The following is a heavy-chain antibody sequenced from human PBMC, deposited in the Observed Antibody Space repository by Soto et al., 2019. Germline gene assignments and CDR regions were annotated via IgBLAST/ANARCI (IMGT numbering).Heavy chain of an antibody. V-gene: IGHV4-39*01. J-gene: IGHJ4*02. CDR2: IYYSGST. D-gene: IGHD4-17*01. CDR3: ARHGATTVSPAPFDY. Sequence: PSETLSLTCTVSGGSISSSSYYWGWIRQPPGKGLEWIGSIYYSGSTYYNPSLKSRVTISVDTSKNQFSLKLSSVTAADTAVYYCARHGATTVSPAPFDYWGQGTLVTVSS. CDR1: GGSISSSSYY.